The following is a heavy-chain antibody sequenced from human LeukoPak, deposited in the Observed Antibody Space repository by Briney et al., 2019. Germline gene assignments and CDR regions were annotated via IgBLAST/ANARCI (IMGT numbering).Heavy chain of an antibody. CDR3: VGGSYRAFADV. CDR1: GGSISSYY. CDR2: IYTSGST. Sequence: SETLSLTCTVSGGSISSYYWSWIRQPAGKGLEWIGRIYTSGSTNYNPSLKSRVTISVDTSKNQFSLKLSSVTAADTAVYYCVGGSYRAFADVWGKGTTVTVSS. V-gene: IGHV4-4*07. D-gene: IGHD1-26*01. J-gene: IGHJ6*04.